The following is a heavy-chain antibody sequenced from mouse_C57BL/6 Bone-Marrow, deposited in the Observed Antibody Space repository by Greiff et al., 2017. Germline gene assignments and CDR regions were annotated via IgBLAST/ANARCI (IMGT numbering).Heavy chain of an antibody. CDR1: GYTFPDYY. Sequence: QVQLQQSGVELVRPGASVKLSCKASGYTFPDYYINWVKPRPGQGLEWIARIYPGSGHPYYNEKFKGTATLSAEQSSSTAYMQLNSLTSEDSAVYFCARSGGIITTVVAYYFDYWGRSSTLSVSS. CDR2: IYPGSGHP. CDR3: ARSGGIITTVVAYYFDY. D-gene: IGHD1-1*01. J-gene: IGHJ2*01. V-gene: IGHV1-76*01.